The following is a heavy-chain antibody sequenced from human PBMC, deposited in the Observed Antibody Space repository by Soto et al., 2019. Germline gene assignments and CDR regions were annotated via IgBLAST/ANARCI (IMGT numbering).Heavy chain of an antibody. CDR1: GFTFSNAW. J-gene: IGHJ5*02. V-gene: IGHV3-15*01. CDR2: IKSKTDGGTT. CDR3: TTEVTIYRSSCSIWFAP. D-gene: IGHD6-13*01. Sequence: GGSLRLSCAASGFTFSNAWMSWVRQAPGKGLEWVGRIKSKTDGGTTDYAAPVKGRFTISRDDSKNTLYLQMNSLKTEDTAVYYCTTEVTIYRSSCSIWFAPWGQGPLVTVSS.